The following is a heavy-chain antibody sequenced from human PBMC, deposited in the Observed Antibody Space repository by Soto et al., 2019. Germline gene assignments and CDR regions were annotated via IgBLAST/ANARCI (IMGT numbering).Heavy chain of an antibody. D-gene: IGHD2-15*01. J-gene: IGHJ4*02. CDR2: MSYDGTTK. CDR3: ARQVLWSRYFDY. CDR1: GFIFSNYV. Sequence: QVQLVESGGGVVQPGRSLRLSCAASGFIFSNYVMYWVRQAPGKGLEWVSFMSYDGTTKYYADSVKGRFTISRDNSKNTLYLQMNSLRPEDMAVYYCARQVLWSRYFDYWGQGTLVTVSS. V-gene: IGHV3-30-3*01.